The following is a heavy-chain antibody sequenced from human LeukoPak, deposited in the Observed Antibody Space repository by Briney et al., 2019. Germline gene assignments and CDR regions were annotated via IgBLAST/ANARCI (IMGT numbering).Heavy chain of an antibody. Sequence: SETLSLTCTVSGGSISSYYWSWIRQPPGKGLEWIGYIYYSGSTNYNPSLKSRVTISVDTSKNQFSLKLSSVTAADTAVYYCANDCSSTSCYVPAYWGQGTLVTVST. CDR2: IYYSGST. V-gene: IGHV4-59*01. CDR1: GGSISSYY. CDR3: ANDCSSTSCYVPAY. D-gene: IGHD2-2*01. J-gene: IGHJ4*02.